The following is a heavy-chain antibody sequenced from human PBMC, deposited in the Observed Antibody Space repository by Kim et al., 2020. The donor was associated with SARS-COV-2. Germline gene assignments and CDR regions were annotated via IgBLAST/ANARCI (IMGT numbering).Heavy chain of an antibody. J-gene: IGHJ4*02. Sequence: SETLSLTCTVSGGSISSSTYYWGWIRQPPGKGLEWIGSIYYRGNTYYNSSLKSRVTISVDTSKNQFSLKLNSVTATDTAVYSCATGRDGYNFFAYWGQGSLVTVSS. D-gene: IGHD5-12*01. CDR1: GGSISSSTYY. V-gene: IGHV4-39*01. CDR3: ATGRDGYNFFAY. CDR2: IYYRGNT.